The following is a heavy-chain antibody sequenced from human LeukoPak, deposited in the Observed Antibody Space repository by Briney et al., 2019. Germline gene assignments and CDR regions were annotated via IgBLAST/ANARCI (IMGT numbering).Heavy chain of an antibody. J-gene: IGHJ4*02. CDR1: GGSISNFY. CDR2: IYSSGST. D-gene: IGHD3-10*01. V-gene: IGHV4-4*07. Sequence: PSETLSLTCTVSGGSISNFYWSWIRQPAGKGLEWIGRIYSSGSTNYNPSLRSRVTMSVDTSKNQFSLNLYSVTAADTAVYYCAKYVSGHYFDYWGQGTLVIVSS. CDR3: AKYVSGHYFDY.